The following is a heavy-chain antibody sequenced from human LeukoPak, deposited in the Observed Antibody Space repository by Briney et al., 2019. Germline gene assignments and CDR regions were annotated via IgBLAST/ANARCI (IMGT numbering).Heavy chain of an antibody. Sequence: GGSLRLSCAVSGGTFSAYWMAWVRQSPGKGLEWVAEINEDGSVKYYVDSMKGRFTISRDNAKNSLYLQMNSLGAGDTAVYYCAKVPRDSDCYWGQETLVTVSS. CDR1: GGTFSAYW. CDR3: AKVPRDSDCY. V-gene: IGHV3-7*01. CDR2: INEDGSVK. D-gene: IGHD2-21*02. J-gene: IGHJ4*02.